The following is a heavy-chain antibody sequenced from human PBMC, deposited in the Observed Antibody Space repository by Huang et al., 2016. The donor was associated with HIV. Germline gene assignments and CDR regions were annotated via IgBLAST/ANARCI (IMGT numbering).Heavy chain of an antibody. Sequence: QLQLQESGPGLVKPSETLSLTCTVSGGSISSSSYYWGWIRQPQGKGLEWIGSINHSGTTCYNPSLKRRVTISVDTSRTQFALKLSSVTAADTAVYYCAAHGRIVGIPAAPLRFDPWGQGTLVTVSS. CDR3: AAHGRIVGIPAAPLRFDP. D-gene: IGHD6-13*01. CDR2: INHSGTT. J-gene: IGHJ5*02. CDR1: GGSISSSSYY. V-gene: IGHV4-39*01.